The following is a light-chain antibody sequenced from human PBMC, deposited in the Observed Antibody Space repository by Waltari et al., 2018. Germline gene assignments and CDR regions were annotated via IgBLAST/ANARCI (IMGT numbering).Light chain of an antibody. Sequence: SSELTQDPVVSVALGQTVRIPCQGDSLRYYYENWYPQKPGQAPVLVMYGKNNRPSGIPDRFSGSYSGTTASLIITGAQAEDEGDYYCNSRDSRGHPLVFGTGTKVTVL. CDR2: GKN. CDR1: SLRYYY. CDR3: NSRDSRGHPLV. J-gene: IGLJ1*01. V-gene: IGLV3-19*01.